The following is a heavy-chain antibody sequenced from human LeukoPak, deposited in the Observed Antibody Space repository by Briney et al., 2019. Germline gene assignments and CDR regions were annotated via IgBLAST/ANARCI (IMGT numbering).Heavy chain of an antibody. Sequence: GASVKVSCKASGYTFTSYDINWVRQATGQGLEWMGWMNPNSGNTGYAQKFQGRVTMTRNTSISTAYMELSSLRSEDTAVYYCARDVDCTNDGCPQSGLAYWGQGALVTVSS. J-gene: IGHJ4*02. CDR1: GYTFTSYD. CDR3: ARDVDCTNDGCPQSGLAY. V-gene: IGHV1-8*01. CDR2: MNPNSGNT. D-gene: IGHD2-8*01.